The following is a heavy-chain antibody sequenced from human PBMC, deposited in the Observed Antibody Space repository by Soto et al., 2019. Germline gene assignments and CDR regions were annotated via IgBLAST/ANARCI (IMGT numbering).Heavy chain of an antibody. CDR2: ITDSGYTA. J-gene: IGHJ4*02. CDR3: AKNGQWLATPPEA. CDR1: GFSFGTFV. D-gene: IGHD6-19*01. Sequence: GGSLRLSCAASGFSFGTFVMTWFRQAPGGGLEWVASITDSGYTASYAETVEGRFTVSRDNSKNKLHLQMNDLRAEDTATYYCAKNGQWLATPPEAWGQGTLVTVS. V-gene: IGHV3-23*01.